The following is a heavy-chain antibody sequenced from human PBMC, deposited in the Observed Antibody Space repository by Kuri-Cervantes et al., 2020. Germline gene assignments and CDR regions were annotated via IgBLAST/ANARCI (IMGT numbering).Heavy chain of an antibody. CDR1: GFTFSSYS. J-gene: IGHJ6*02. D-gene: IGHD3-3*01. CDR3: ASGPPYDFWSGYYYYYYGMDV. CDR2: ISSSSSYI. Sequence: GGSLRLSCAASGFTFSSYSMNWVRQAPGKGLEWVSSISSSSSYIYYADSVKGRFTISRDNSKNTLYLQMNSLRAEDTAVYYCASGPPYDFWSGYYYYYYGMDVWGQGTTVTVSS. V-gene: IGHV3-21*01.